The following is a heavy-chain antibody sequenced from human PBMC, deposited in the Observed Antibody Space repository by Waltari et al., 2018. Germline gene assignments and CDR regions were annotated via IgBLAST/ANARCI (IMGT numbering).Heavy chain of an antibody. CDR1: GGSISSYY. J-gene: IGHJ2*01. D-gene: IGHD6-19*01. V-gene: IGHV4-59*01. CDR2: DYYSGST. CDR3: ARDNIAVAGKWYFDL. Sequence: QVQLQESGPGLVKPSETLSLTCTVSGGSISSYYWSWIRQPPGKGLEWIGYDYYSGSTNYTPSLKSRVTISVDTSKNQFSLKLSSVTAADTAVYYCARDNIAVAGKWYFDLWGRGTLVTVSS.